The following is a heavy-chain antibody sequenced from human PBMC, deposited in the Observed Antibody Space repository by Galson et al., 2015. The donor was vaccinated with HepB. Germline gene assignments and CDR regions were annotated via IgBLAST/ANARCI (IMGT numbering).Heavy chain of an antibody. D-gene: IGHD1-1*01. CDR3: AHSKRADWDDDGDAFDF. J-gene: IGHJ3*01. V-gene: IGHV2-5*01. CDR2: IFWNDDK. Sequence: PALVKPTQSLTLTCTFSGCSLTTRGVGVGWIRQPPGKAPEWLALIFWNDDKRYSPSLSSRLTITKDTSKNQVLLRLTKMDPVDTATYFCAHSKRADWDDDGDAFDFWGQGTMVTVSS. CDR1: GCSLTTRGVG.